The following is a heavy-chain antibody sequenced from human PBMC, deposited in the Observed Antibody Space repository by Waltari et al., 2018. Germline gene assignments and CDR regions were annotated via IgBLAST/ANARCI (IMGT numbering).Heavy chain of an antibody. CDR1: GGSISSHY. D-gene: IGHD3-16*01. CDR2: IYYSGST. V-gene: IGHV4-59*11. Sequence: QVQLQESGPGLVKPSETLSLTCTVSGGSISSHYWSWIRQPPGKGLEWIGYIYYSGSTNYNPSLKSRVTISVDTSKNQSSLKLSSVTAADTAVYYCAAAWGLFGYFDYWGQGTLVTVSS. J-gene: IGHJ4*02. CDR3: AAAWGLFGYFDY.